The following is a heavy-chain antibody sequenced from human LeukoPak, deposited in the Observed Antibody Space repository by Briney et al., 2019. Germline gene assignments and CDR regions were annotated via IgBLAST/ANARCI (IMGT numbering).Heavy chain of an antibody. CDR3: ARQTAGTIDY. J-gene: IGHJ4*02. Sequence: PSETLSLTCTVSGGSISSSSYYWGWIRQPPGKGLEWVGSIYYSGSTYYNPSLKSRVTISVDTSKNQFSLKLSSVTAADTAVYYCARQTAGTIDYWGQGTLVTVSS. CDR2: IYYSGST. D-gene: IGHD6-19*01. V-gene: IGHV4-39*01. CDR1: GGSISSSSYY.